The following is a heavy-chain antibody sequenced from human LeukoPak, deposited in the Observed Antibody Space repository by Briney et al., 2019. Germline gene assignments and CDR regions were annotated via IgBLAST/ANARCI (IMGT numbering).Heavy chain of an antibody. V-gene: IGHV3-7*02. CDR2: IKQDGSEK. CDR1: GFTFSSYW. D-gene: IGHD4-17*01. J-gene: IGHJ4*02. CDR3: AIYRSYGDRDY. Sequence: TGGSLRLSCAASGFTFSSYWMSWVRQAPGKGLEWVANIKQDGSEKYYVDSVKGRFTISRDNAKNSLYLQMNSLRAEDTAVYYCAIYRSYGDRDYWGQGTLVTVSS.